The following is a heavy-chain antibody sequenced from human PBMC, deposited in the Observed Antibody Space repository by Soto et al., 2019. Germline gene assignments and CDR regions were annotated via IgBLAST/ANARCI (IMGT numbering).Heavy chain of an antibody. D-gene: IGHD7-27*01. V-gene: IGHV1-8*01. J-gene: IGHJ4*02. CDR3: ARNKRETGDFDY. CDR1: GYTFTTFD. CDR2: MNADSGNT. Sequence: SVKVSCKASGYTFTTFDINWMRQAPGQGLEWLGWMNADSGNTGYAQKFQGRVTLTRSTSISTAYMELNSLTSEDTAVYYCARNKRETGDFDYWGQGTLVTVSS.